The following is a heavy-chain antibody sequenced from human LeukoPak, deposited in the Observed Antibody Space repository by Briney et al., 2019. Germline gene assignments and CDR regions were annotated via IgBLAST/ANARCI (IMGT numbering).Heavy chain of an antibody. CDR1: GYTFTGYY. J-gene: IGHJ5*02. CDR3: ARSGYCSSTSCYTPYNWFDP. D-gene: IGHD2-2*02. CDR2: INPNSGCT. Sequence: ASVKVSCKASGYTFTGYYMHWVRRAPGQGLEWMGWINPNSGCTNYAQKFQGWVTMTRDTSISTAYMELSRLRSDDTAVYYCARSGYCSSTSCYTPYNWFDPWGQGTLVTVSS. V-gene: IGHV1-2*04.